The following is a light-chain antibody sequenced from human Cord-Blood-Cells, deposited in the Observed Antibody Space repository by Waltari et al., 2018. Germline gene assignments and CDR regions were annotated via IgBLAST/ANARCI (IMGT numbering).Light chain of an antibody. V-gene: IGLV2-14*01. CDR1: SSDVGGYNY. CDR3: SSYTSSSTRV. J-gene: IGLJ3*02. Sequence: QSALTQPASVSGSPGQSITISCTGTSSDVGGYNYVSWYQQHPGKAPDLLIYDVSKRPSGVSHRFSGSKSGNTASLAISGLQAEDEADYYCSSYTSSSTRVFGGGTKLTVL. CDR2: DVS.